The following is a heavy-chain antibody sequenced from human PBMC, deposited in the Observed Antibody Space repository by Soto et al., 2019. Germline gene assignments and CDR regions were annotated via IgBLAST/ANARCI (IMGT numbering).Heavy chain of an antibody. Sequence: SETLSLTCTVSGGSISSSSYYWGWIRQPPGKGLEWIGSIYYSGSTYYNPSLKSRVTISVDTSKNQFSLKLSSVTAADTAVYYCARPSWRSSSTWFDPWGQGTLVTVSS. D-gene: IGHD6-6*01. CDR2: IYYSGST. J-gene: IGHJ5*02. CDR3: ARPSWRSSSTWFDP. V-gene: IGHV4-39*01. CDR1: GGSISSSSYY.